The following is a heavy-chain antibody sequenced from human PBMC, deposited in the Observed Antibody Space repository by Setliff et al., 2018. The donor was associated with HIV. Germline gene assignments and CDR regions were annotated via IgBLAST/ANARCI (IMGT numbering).Heavy chain of an antibody. D-gene: IGHD3-22*01. CDR1: GFTFDDYG. V-gene: IGHV3-20*04. J-gene: IGHJ6*03. CDR2: INWNGRST. Sequence: PGGSLRLSCEASGFTFDDYGMNWVRQAPGRGLEWVSGINWNGRSTGDADFVKGRFTISRDNAKNSLYLQMNSLGAEDSALYYCARGGEYYSDSGGIYYYMDVWGKGTTVTVSS. CDR3: ARGGEYYSDSGGIYYYMDV.